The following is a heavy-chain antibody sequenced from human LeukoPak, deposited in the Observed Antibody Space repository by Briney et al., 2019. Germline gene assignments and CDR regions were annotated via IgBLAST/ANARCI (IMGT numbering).Heavy chain of an antibody. V-gene: IGHV4-34*01. CDR1: GGSFSGYY. CDR2: INHGGST. D-gene: IGHD4-17*01. CDR3: AREVTTVTHFDY. J-gene: IGHJ4*02. Sequence: SETLSLTCAVYGGSFSGYYWSWIRQPPGKGLEWIGEINHGGSTNYNPSLKSRVTISVDTSKNQFSLKLSSVTAADTAVYYCAREVTTVTHFDYWGQGTLVTVSS.